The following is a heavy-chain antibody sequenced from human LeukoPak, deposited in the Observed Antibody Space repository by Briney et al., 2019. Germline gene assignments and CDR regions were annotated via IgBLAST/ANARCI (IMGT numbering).Heavy chain of an antibody. V-gene: IGHV3-7*01. CDR3: ARDVAAGYFDY. D-gene: IGHD6-13*01. J-gene: IGHJ4*02. CDR1: GFTFSSYW. Sequence: GGSLRLSCVASGFTFSSYWMSWVRQAPGKGLEWVANIKQDGSEKYYVDSVKGRFTISRDNAKNSLYLQMNSLRAEDTAVYYCARDVAAGYFDYWGQGTLVTVSS. CDR2: IKQDGSEK.